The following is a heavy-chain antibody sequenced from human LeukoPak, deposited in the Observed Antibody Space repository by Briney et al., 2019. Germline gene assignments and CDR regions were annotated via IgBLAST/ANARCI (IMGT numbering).Heavy chain of an antibody. D-gene: IGHD5-18*01. V-gene: IGHV3-30-3*01. CDR3: ASGYSYGSYYFDY. CDR1: GFTFSSYA. J-gene: IGHJ4*02. CDR2: ISYDGSNK. Sequence: PGGSLRLSCAASGFTFSSYAMHWVRQAPGKGLEWVAVISYDGSNKYYADSVKGRFTISRDNSKNTLYLQMNSLRAEDTAVYYCASGYSYGSYYFDYWGRGTLVTVSS.